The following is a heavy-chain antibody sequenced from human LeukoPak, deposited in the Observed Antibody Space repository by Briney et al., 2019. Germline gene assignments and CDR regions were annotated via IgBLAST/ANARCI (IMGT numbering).Heavy chain of an antibody. CDR1: GGSFSSYY. CDR3: AREFEH. V-gene: IGHV4-4*07. CDR2: IYTSGST. Sequence: SETLCLTCTVSGGSFSSYYWNWIRQSAGKGLEWIGRIYTSGSTNYNPSLKSRVTISVDTSKTQLSLKLTSVTAADTAVYDCAREFEHWGQGTLVTVSS. J-gene: IGHJ5*02.